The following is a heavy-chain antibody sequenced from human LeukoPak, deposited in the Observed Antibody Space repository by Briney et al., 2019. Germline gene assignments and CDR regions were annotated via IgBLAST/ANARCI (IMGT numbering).Heavy chain of an antibody. CDR1: GGSISSSSYY. J-gene: IGHJ4*02. Sequence: PSETLSLTCTVSGGSISSSSYYWSWIRQPPGKGLEWIGYFSYSGSTNYNPSLKSRVTISVDTSKNQFSLKLSSVTAADTAVYYCARAGYSYGPDYWGQGTLATVSS. D-gene: IGHD5-18*01. V-gene: IGHV4-61*01. CDR3: ARAGYSYGPDY. CDR2: FSYSGST.